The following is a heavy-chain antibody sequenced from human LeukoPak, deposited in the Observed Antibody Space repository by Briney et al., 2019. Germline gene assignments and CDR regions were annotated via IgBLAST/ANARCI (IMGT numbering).Heavy chain of an antibody. J-gene: IGHJ3*02. Sequence: QPGGSLRLSCAASGFTFSSYEMNWVRQAPGKGLEFVSHISSGGTVIYYADSVKGRFTISRDNAKNSLDLHMNSLRAEDTAVYYCARGIFDIWGQGTMVTVSS. CDR1: GFTFSSYE. V-gene: IGHV3-48*03. CDR3: ARGIFDI. CDR2: ISSGGTVI.